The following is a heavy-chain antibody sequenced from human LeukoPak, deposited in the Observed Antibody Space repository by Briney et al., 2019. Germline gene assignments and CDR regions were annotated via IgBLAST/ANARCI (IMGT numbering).Heavy chain of an antibody. J-gene: IGHJ4*02. V-gene: IGHV3-23*01. Sequence: PGGSLRLFCAASGFNFSSSAMSWFHQAPGKELEWVSVISGSSDYVSYADSVRGRFTISRDNSKNTLYLQMNSLRAEDTAVYYCAKVAGRYYFDYWGQGTLVTVSS. D-gene: IGHD3-10*01. CDR2: ISGSSDYV. CDR1: GFNFSSSA. CDR3: AKVAGRYYFDY.